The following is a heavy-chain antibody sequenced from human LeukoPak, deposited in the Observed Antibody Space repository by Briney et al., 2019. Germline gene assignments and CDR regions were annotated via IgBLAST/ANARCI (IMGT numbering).Heavy chain of an antibody. D-gene: IGHD1-26*01. Sequence: PGGSLRLSCAVSGFTFSDHYMDWVRQAPGKGLEWVGRTRNKANSYTTEYAASVKGRFTISRDDSKNSLYLQMNSLKTEDTAVYYCARVRGFGGSYGYSNDYWGQGTLVTVSS. V-gene: IGHV3-72*01. J-gene: IGHJ4*02. CDR3: ARVRGFGGSYGYSNDY. CDR1: GFTFSDHY. CDR2: TRNKANSYTT.